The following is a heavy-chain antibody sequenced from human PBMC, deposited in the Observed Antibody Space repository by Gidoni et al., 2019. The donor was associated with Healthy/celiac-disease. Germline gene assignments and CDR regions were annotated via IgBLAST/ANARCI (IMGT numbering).Heavy chain of an antibody. V-gene: IGHV1-69*01. D-gene: IGHD2-2*01. CDR1: GVTFISYA. J-gene: IGHJ6*02. Sequence: HVQLVRAGAEVKKPGSSVTFSCNASGVTFISYALTWVRQAPGQGLEWMGGINPIFGTANYAQKFQGRVTITADETTSTAYMVRSSLRSEDAAVYYCARPEKGPDATTLAKYYDYYGMDVWGQGTTVTVSS. CDR3: ARPEKGPDATTLAKYYDYYGMDV. CDR2: INPIFGTA.